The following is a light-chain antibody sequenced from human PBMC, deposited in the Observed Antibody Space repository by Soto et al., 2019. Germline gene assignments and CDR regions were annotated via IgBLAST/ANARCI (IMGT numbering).Light chain of an antibody. J-gene: IGKJ2*01. CDR2: DAS. V-gene: IGKV3-11*01. CDR1: QSVDSS. Sequence: EVVLTQSPATLSLSPGERATLSCRASQSVDSSLAWYQQKLGQAPRLLIYDASNRATGIPGRFSGSGSGTDLTLTISSLEPEDFAVYYCQQRGAFGQGTKVEIK. CDR3: QQRGA.